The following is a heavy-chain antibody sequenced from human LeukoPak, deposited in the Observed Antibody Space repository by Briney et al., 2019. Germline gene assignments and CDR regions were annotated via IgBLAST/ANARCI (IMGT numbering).Heavy chain of an antibody. CDR2: IKSKTDGGTP. J-gene: IGHJ4*02. D-gene: IGHD6-19*01. V-gene: IGHV3-15*01. Sequence: GGSLRLSSAPSGFTFGNAWMSWVRQAPGNGLEWVGRIKSKTDGGTPDYVAPLKGRFTISRDDSQNTLYLQMNSLKTEDTALYYCTTDIRRSNVWPYSVYWGQGTLVTVSS. CDR1: GFTFGNAW. CDR3: TTDIRRSNVWPYSVY.